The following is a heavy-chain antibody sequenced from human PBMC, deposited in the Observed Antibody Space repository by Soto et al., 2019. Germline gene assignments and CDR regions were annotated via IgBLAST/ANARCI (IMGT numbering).Heavy chain of an antibody. V-gene: IGHV1-69*01. Sequence: QVQLVQSGAEVKKPGSSVKVSCKASGGTFSSYAISWVRQAPGQGLEWMGGIIPIFGTANYAQQFQGRVTITADESTSTAYMELSSLRSEDTAVYYCARDSGVARITIFGVVTPDAFDIWGQGTMVTVSS. D-gene: IGHD3-3*01. CDR3: ARDSGVARITIFGVVTPDAFDI. CDR1: GGTFSSYA. CDR2: IIPIFGTA. J-gene: IGHJ3*02.